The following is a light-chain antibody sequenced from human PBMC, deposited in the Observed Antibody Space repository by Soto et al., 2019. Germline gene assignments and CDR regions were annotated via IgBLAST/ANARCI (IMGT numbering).Light chain of an antibody. CDR1: SSDFGAYNY. V-gene: IGLV2-14*01. Sequence: QSALTQPASVSGSPGQSITISCTGSSSDFGAYNYVSWLQQHPGKAPKLIIYEVSNRPSGVSDRFSGSKPGNTASLTISGLQAEDEAVYHCISYTTSTTWVFGGGTKVTVL. CDR2: EVS. J-gene: IGLJ3*02. CDR3: ISYTTSTTWV.